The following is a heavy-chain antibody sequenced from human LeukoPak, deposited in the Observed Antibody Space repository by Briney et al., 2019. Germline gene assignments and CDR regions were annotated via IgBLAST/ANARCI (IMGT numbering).Heavy chain of an antibody. V-gene: IGHV4-38-2*02. D-gene: IGHD1-26*01. CDR3: ARGIREFDY. Sequence: ASETLSLTCTVSGYSISSGYYWGWIRQPPGKGLERIGSIYHSGSTYYNPSLKSRVTISVDTSKNQFSLKLSSVTAADTAVYYCARGIREFDYWGQGTLVTVSS. CDR2: IYHSGST. CDR1: GYSISSGYY. J-gene: IGHJ4*02.